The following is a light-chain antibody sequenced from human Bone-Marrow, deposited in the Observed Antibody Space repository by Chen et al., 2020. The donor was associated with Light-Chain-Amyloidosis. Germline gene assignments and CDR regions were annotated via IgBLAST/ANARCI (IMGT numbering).Light chain of an antibody. Sequence: QSALTQPAAVSGSPGQSITTSCTGTSSDVGGDNPVSWYQQHPDKAPKLMIYEVTNRPSWVPDRFSGSKSDNTASLTISGLQTEDEADYFCSSYTITNTLVFGSGTRVTVL. CDR2: EVT. CDR1: SSDVGGDNP. CDR3: SSYTITNTLV. V-gene: IGLV2-14*01. J-gene: IGLJ1*01.